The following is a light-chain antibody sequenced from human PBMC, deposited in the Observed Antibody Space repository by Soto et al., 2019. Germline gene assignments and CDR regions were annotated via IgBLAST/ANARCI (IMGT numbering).Light chain of an antibody. V-gene: IGKV3-20*01. CDR3: QQYGSSPPFT. Sequence: ELVLTQSPGTLSLSPGERATLSCRASQSVSSSYLAWYQQKPGQAPRLLIYGASNRATGIPDRLSGSGPGTDFTLTISRLEPEDFAVYFCQQYGSSPPFTFGQGTKV. J-gene: IGKJ2*01. CDR1: QSVSSSY. CDR2: GAS.